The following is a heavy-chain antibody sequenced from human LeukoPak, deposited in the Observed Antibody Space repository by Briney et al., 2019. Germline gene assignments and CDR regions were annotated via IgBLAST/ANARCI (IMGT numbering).Heavy chain of an antibody. CDR1: GYFITTGHY. CDR2: IYEGETT. J-gene: IGHJ4*02. Sequence: SETLSLTCSVSGYFITTGHYWGWARQPPGKGLEWIGSIYEGETTYYNPSLKTRLTISLDTSKNQFSLKLSSVTAADTAVYYCASNWSDFDYWGQGILVTVSS. CDR3: ASNWSDFDY. V-gene: IGHV4-38-2*01. D-gene: IGHD1-1*01.